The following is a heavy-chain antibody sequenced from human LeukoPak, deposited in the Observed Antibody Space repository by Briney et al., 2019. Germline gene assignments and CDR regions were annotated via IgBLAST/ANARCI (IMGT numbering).Heavy chain of an antibody. V-gene: IGHV3-21*01. CDR2: ISISGSYT. Sequence: SPGGSLRLSCTASGFTFSMFSMNWVRQAPGKGLEWVSSISISGSYTYYAGSVKGRFTISRDNAKNSLSLQMNTLRPEDTAVYYCARDEPASYCSGASCRTYAMDVWGLGTTVTVSS. CDR1: GFTFSMFS. CDR3: ARDEPASYCSGASCRTYAMDV. J-gene: IGHJ6*02. D-gene: IGHD2-15*01.